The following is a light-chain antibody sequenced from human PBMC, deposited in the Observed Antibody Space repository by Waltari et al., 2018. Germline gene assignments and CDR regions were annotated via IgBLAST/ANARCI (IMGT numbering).Light chain of an antibody. V-gene: IGKV3-15*01. CDR3: QQYDDWPLT. Sequence: EMVMTQSPATLSVSPGERVTLSCRASQSINNNLAWYQQKPGQAPRLLIYAASPRATGIPARFSGSGSGPEFTLTISSLQSEDFAVYYCQQYDDWPLTFGGGTKVEIK. J-gene: IGKJ4*01. CDR2: AAS. CDR1: QSINNN.